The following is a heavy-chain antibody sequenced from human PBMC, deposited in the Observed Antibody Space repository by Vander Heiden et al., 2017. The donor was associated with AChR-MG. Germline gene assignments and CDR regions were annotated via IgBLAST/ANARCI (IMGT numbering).Heavy chain of an antibody. Sequence: EVQLVESGGGLVKPGGSLRLSCAASGLTFSGYAMNGVRQAPGKGLEWVSSISSSKSDRYYADSVKGRFTISRDNAKNSLYLQMNSLRAEDTAMYYCARGYCSSTTCYQGGWLDPWGQGTLVTVSS. J-gene: IGHJ5*02. CDR2: ISSSKSDR. CDR3: ARGYCSSTTCYQGGWLDP. CDR1: GLTFSGYA. D-gene: IGHD2-2*01. V-gene: IGHV3-21*06.